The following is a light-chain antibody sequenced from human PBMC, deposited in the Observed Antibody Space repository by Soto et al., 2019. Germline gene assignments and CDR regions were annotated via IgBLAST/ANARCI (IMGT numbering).Light chain of an antibody. CDR2: WAS. CDR1: QSILYSSNNKNH. V-gene: IGKV4-1*01. J-gene: IGKJ1*01. CDR3: QQYYTSPWT. Sequence: DIVMTQSPDSLAVSLGERATINCKSSQSILYSSNNKNHLTWYQQKAGQPPKLLIYWASTRKSGVPDRFSGSGSGTDFTLTISSLQAEDVAVYYCQQYYTSPWTFGQGTKVESK.